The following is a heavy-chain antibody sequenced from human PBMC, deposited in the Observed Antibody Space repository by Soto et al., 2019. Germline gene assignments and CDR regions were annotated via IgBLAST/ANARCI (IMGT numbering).Heavy chain of an antibody. CDR1: GYTFTSYG. CDR3: ARRDDQETTVTTKPYNY. V-gene: IGHV1-18*01. D-gene: IGHD4-17*01. J-gene: IGHJ4*02. Sequence: QVQLVQSGGEVKKPGASVKVSCKTSGYTFTSYGIIWVRQAPGQGLEWMGWISPYNGNTNYAQKLPGRVTMTTDTTTSTAYMELRSLRSDDTAVYYCARRDDQETTVTTKPYNYWGQGTLVTVSS. CDR2: ISPYNGNT.